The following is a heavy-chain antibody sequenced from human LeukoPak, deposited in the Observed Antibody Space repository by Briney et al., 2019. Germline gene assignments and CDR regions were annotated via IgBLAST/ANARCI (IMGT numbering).Heavy chain of an antibody. Sequence: GGSLRLSCAASGFTFSSYSMNWVRQAPGKGLEWVSSISSSSSYIYYADSVKGRFTISRDNAKNSLYLQMNSLRAEDTAVYYCARDTFPRPPGSGELFDYWGQGTLVTVSS. CDR3: ARDTFPRPPGSGELFDY. V-gene: IGHV3-21*01. CDR1: GFTFSSYS. D-gene: IGHD2/OR15-2a*01. J-gene: IGHJ4*02. CDR2: ISSSSSYI.